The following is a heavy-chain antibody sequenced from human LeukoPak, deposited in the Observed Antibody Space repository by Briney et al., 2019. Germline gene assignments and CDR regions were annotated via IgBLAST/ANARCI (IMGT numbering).Heavy chain of an antibody. D-gene: IGHD4-23*01. J-gene: IGHJ4*02. CDR3: ARRGDGGRSFDY. V-gene: IGHV4-59*01. Sequence: SETLSLTCTVSGGSISSYYWSWIRQPPGKGLEWIGYIYHSGSTNYNPSLKSRVTISVDTSKNQFSLKLSSVTAADTAVYYCARRGDGGRSFDYWGQGTLVTVSS. CDR1: GGSISSYY. CDR2: IYHSGST.